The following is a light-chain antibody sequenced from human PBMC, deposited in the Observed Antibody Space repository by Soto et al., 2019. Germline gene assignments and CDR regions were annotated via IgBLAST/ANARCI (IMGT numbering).Light chain of an antibody. CDR2: DVS. CDR3: QQYSSLRT. Sequence: DIQMTHSPSTLSASVGDRVTITCRASQSISSWLAWYQQKPGKAPKLLIYDVSTLESGVPSRFSGSGSGTEFTLTISCLQPDDFATYYCQQYSSLRTFGQGTKVDIK. V-gene: IGKV1-5*01. J-gene: IGKJ2*01. CDR1: QSISSW.